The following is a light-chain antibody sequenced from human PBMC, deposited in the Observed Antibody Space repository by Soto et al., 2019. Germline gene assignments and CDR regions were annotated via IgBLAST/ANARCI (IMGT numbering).Light chain of an antibody. J-gene: IGKJ4*01. CDR1: QTGSNSY. CDR2: GVS. CDR3: QQYGSSPLT. Sequence: IVLTQSPGTLSLSPGERATLSCRASQTGSNSYLAWYQQKSGQAPRLLIYGVSTRATGIPDRFSGGGSGTDFTLTISRLEPEDFAVYYCQQYGSSPLTFGGGTKVDIK. V-gene: IGKV3-20*01.